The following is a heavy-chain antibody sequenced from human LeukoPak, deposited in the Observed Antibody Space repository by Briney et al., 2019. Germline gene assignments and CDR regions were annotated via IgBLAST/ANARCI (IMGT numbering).Heavy chain of an antibody. CDR3: XXXXVVVPRFDY. V-gene: IGHV3-11*01. J-gene: IGHJ4*02. D-gene: IGHD2-21*01. Sequence: PGGSLRLSCAASGFTFSDYYMSWIRQAPGKGLEWVSYISSSGSTIYYADSVKGRFTISRDNAKNSLYLQMNSLRAEDTAVYYCXXXXVVVPRFDYWGQGTLVTVSS. CDR2: ISSSGSTI. CDR1: GFTFSDYY.